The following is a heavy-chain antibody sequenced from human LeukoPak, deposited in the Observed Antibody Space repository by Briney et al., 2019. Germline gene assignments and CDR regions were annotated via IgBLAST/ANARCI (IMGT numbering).Heavy chain of an antibody. CDR3: ARVGPTSYFDY. CDR1: GYTFTSYG. CDR2: LNPHTGGT. V-gene: IGHV1-2*06. Sequence: ASVKVSCKASGYTFTSYGISWVRQAPGQGREWMGLLNPHTGGTNYAQKFQGRVTMTRDTSINAAYMELSRLTPDDTASYYCARVGPTSYFDYWGQGTLVTVSS. J-gene: IGHJ4*02.